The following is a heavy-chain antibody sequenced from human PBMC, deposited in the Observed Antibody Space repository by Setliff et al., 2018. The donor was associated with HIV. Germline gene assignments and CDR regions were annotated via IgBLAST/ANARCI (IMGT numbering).Heavy chain of an antibody. J-gene: IGHJ4*02. CDR1: GFTFSRYS. Sequence: GGSLRLSCAASGFTFSRYSMNWFRQAPGKGLEWVGRIKSKTDGGTTDYAAPVKGRFTISRDDSKNTLYLQMNSLKTEDTAVYYCTTDASSGWYWYYFDYWGQGTLVTSPQ. V-gene: IGHV3-15*01. D-gene: IGHD6-19*01. CDR2: IKSKTDGGTT. CDR3: TTDASSGWYWYYFDY.